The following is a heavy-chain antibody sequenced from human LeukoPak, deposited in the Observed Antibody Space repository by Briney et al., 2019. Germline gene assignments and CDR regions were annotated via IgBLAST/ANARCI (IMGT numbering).Heavy chain of an antibody. J-gene: IGHJ4*02. CDR3: VRQFAS. CDR2: ITSSTSTV. V-gene: IGHV3-48*04. Sequence: PGGSLRLSCAASGFTFSINDMNWVRQAPGKGLEWVSYITSSTSTVYYADSVKGRFTISRDNAKNTLYLQMNSLRAEDTALYYCVRQFASWGQGTLVTVTS. CDR1: GFTFSIND.